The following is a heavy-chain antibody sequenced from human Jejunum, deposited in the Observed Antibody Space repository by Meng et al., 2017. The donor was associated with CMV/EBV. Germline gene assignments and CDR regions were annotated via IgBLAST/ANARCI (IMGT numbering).Heavy chain of an antibody. CDR2: VYYSGST. V-gene: IGHV4-59*01. CDR1: GGFRSSDY. CDR3: ARDAYSYGLGWFDP. J-gene: IGHJ5*02. D-gene: IGHD5-18*01. Sequence: YGGFRSSDYWSWIRQPPGQGLELIGYVYYSGSTKYNPSLKSRVSISVDTSKNQVSLKVNSVTAADTAVYYCARDAYSYGLGWFDPWGQGILVTVSS.